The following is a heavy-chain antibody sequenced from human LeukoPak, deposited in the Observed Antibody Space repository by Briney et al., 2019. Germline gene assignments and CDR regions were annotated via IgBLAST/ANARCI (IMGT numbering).Heavy chain of an antibody. Sequence: GASVKVSCKVSGYTLTELSMHWVRQAPGKGLEWMGGFDPEDGETIYAQKFQGRVTMTEDTSTDTAYMELSSLRSEDTAVYYCARPLTGYLSDAEYVQHWGQGTLVTVSP. CDR2: FDPEDGET. V-gene: IGHV1-24*01. CDR1: GYTLTELS. J-gene: IGHJ1*01. CDR3: ARPLTGYLSDAEYVQH. D-gene: IGHD3-9*01.